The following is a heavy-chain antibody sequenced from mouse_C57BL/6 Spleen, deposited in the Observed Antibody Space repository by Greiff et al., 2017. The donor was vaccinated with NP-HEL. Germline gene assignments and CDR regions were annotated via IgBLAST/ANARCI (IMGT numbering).Heavy chain of an antibody. Sequence: VQLQQSGAELAKPGASVKLSCKASGYTFTSYWMHWVKQRPGRGLEWIGYINPSSGYTKYNQKFKDKATLTADKSSSTAYMQLSSLTYEDSAVYYCVYSRAMDYWGQGTSVTVSS. J-gene: IGHJ4*01. CDR2: INPSSGYT. D-gene: IGHD2-5*01. CDR3: VYSRAMDY. V-gene: IGHV1-7*01. CDR1: GYTFTSYW.